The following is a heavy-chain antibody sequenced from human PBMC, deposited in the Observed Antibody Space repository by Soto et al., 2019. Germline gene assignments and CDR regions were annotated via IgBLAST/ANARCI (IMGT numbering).Heavy chain of an antibody. Sequence: SETLSLTCTVSGGSVSSGSYYWSWIRQPPGKGLEWIGYIYYSGSTNYNHSLKSRVTISVDTSKNQFSLKLSSVTAADTAVYYCARAGRIAVAGTFDYWGQGTMVTVSS. V-gene: IGHV4-61*01. D-gene: IGHD6-19*01. CDR2: IYYSGST. J-gene: IGHJ4*02. CDR1: GGSVSSGSYY. CDR3: ARAGRIAVAGTFDY.